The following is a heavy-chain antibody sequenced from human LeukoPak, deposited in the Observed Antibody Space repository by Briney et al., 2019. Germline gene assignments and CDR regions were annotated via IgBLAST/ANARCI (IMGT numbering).Heavy chain of an antibody. V-gene: IGHV4-39*01. Sequence: SETLSLTCTVSGGSISSSSYYWGWIRQPPGKGLEWIGSIYYSGSTYYNPSLKSRVTISVDTSKNQFSLKLSSVTAADTAVYYCARARAEYYDFWSGYYSWYFDYWGHGILVTVSS. CDR1: GGSISSSSYY. CDR3: ARARAEYYDFWSGYYSWYFDY. CDR2: IYYSGST. D-gene: IGHD3-3*01. J-gene: IGHJ4*01.